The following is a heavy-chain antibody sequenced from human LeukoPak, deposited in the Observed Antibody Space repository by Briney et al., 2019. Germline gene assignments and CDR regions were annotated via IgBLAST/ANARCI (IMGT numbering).Heavy chain of an antibody. CDR2: ISSSGSSI. CDR3: ARVCSNTSCWGAFDI. J-gene: IGHJ3*02. Sequence: GGSERLCCAASGFTFSDYYMNWIRQAPGKGLEWVSYISSSGSSIYYADSVKGRFTSSRDNAKNSLYLQMNSLRAEDTAVYYCARVCSNTSCWGAFDIWGQGTMVTVSS. V-gene: IGHV3-11*04. CDR1: GFTFSDYY. D-gene: IGHD2-2*01.